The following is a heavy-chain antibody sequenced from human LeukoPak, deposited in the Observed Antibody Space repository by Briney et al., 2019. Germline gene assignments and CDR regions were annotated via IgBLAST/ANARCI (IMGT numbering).Heavy chain of an antibody. CDR2: ISTSVNP. V-gene: IGHV4-4*07. CDR3: ARAPGGRRAYYMDV. Sequence: GSLRLSCAASGFTFDDYAMHWIRQPAGKGLEWIGRISTSVNPNYNPSLKSRVTISVDTSKNQFSLKLNSVTAADTAVYYCARAPGGRRAYYMDVWGKGTTVTISS. D-gene: IGHD3-16*01. CDR1: GFTFDDYA. J-gene: IGHJ6*03.